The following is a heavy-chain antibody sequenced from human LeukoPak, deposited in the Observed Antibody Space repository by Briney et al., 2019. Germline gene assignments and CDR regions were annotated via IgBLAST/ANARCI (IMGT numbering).Heavy chain of an antibody. CDR3: AREPHEIRFLGY. Sequence: ASVKVSCKASGYTFTGYYMHWVRQAPGQGLEWMGWINPNSGGTNYAQKFQGRVTMTRDTSISTAYMELSRLRPDDTAVYYCAREPHEIRFLGYWGQGTLVTVSS. D-gene: IGHD3-3*01. CDR1: GYTFTGYY. J-gene: IGHJ4*02. V-gene: IGHV1-2*02. CDR2: INPNSGGT.